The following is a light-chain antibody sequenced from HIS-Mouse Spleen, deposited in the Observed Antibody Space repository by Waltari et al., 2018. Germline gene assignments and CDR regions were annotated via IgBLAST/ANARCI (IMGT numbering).Light chain of an antibody. Sequence: QSVLTQPPSASGTPGQRVTIPCSGPSPNIGSNHVYWYQQLPGTAPKLLIYRNNQRPSGVPDRFSGSKSGTSASLAISGLRSEDEADYYCAAWDDSLSGPVFGGGTKLTVL. V-gene: IGLV1-47*01. CDR1: SPNIGSNH. CDR2: RNN. CDR3: AAWDDSLSGPV. J-gene: IGLJ3*02.